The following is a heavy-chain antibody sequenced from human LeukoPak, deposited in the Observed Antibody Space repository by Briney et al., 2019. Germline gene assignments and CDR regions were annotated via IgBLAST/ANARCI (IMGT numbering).Heavy chain of an antibody. CDR3: AKGSGATFFNWFDP. Sequence: GGSLRLSCAASGFIFGSYGMTWVRQAPGKGLEWVSTIVGGGGSTYYHADPVKGRFTISRDNSKNTMYLQMSSLRVEDTAVYYCAKGSGATFFNWFDPWGQGTLVIVSS. CDR2: IVGGGGST. CDR1: GFIFGSYG. D-gene: IGHD1-26*01. J-gene: IGHJ5*02. V-gene: IGHV3-23*01.